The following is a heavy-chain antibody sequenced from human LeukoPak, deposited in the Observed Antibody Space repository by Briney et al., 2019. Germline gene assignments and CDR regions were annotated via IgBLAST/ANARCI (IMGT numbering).Heavy chain of an antibody. V-gene: IGHV4-4*07. D-gene: IGHD3-22*01. CDR3: AGSGYYSRFDY. J-gene: IGHJ4*02. CDR2: IYTSGST. Sequence: PSETLSLTCTVSGGSISSYYWSWIRQPAGKGLEWIGRIYTSGSTNYNPSLKSRVTMSVDTSKNQFPLKLSSVTAADTAVYYCAGSGYYSRFDYWGQGTLVTVSS. CDR1: GGSISSYY.